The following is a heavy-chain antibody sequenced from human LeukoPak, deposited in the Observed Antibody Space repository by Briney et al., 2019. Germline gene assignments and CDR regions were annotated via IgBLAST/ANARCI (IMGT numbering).Heavy chain of an antibody. V-gene: IGHV3-23*01. CDR3: AKAEGYDILTGLDY. D-gene: IGHD3-9*01. J-gene: IGHJ4*02. CDR2: IGASGGST. CDR1: GFTFSSYA. Sequence: GGSLRLSCTASGFTFSSYAMNWVRQAPGKGLEWVSGIGASGGSTYYADSVKGRFTISRDNSKNTLYLQMNSLRTEDTAVYYCAKAEGYDILTGLDYWGQGTLVTVSS.